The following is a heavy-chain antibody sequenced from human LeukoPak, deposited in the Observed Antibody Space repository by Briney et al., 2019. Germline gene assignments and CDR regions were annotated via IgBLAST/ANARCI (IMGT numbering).Heavy chain of an antibody. V-gene: IGHV3-30*03. D-gene: IGHD2-21*01. J-gene: IGHJ4*02. CDR2: ISYDGSNK. CDR3: ARGYGYSPTDY. Sequence: PGGSLRLSCAASGFTFSSYGMHWVRQAPGKGLEWVAAISYDGSNKYYADSVKGRFTISRDNSKNTLYLQMNSLRAEDTAVYYCARGYGYSPTDYWGQGTLVTVSS. CDR1: GFTFSSYG.